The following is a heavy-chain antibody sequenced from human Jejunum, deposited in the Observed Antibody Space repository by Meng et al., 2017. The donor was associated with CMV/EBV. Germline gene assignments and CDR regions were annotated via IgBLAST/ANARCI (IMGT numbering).Heavy chain of an antibody. Sequence: SGFSLRTSAVGVVWIRQPAGKALERLALIYGDGDKRYSPSLRSRLTITKDTSKNQVVLTMTNMEPVDTATYFCANAYCSRGTCYSFYYWGQGTLVTVSS. V-gene: IGHV2-5*02. J-gene: IGHJ4*02. D-gene: IGHD2-15*01. CDR3: ANAYCSRGTCYSFYY. CDR1: GFSLRTSAVG. CDR2: IYGDGDK.